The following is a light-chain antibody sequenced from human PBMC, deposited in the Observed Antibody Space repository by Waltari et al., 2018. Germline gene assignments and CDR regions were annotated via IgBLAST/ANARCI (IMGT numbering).Light chain of an antibody. V-gene: IGLV2-8*01. CDR2: EVT. CDR1: SSDVGGYDY. J-gene: IGLJ1*01. Sequence: HSALTQPPSASGSPGQSVTIPCTGTSSDVGGYDYVSWYQQHPGKAPKPIISEVTKRPSGVPDRFSGSKSGNTASLTVSGLQADDEADYYCSSFAGSNNYVFGTGTKVTVL. CDR3: SSFAGSNNYV.